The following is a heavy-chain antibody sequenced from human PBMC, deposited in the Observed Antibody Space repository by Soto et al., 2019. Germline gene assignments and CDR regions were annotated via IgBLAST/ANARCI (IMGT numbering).Heavy chain of an antibody. J-gene: IGHJ6*02. Sequence: QVQLQESGPGLVKPSETLSLTCTVSGGSISSYYWSWIRQPPGKGLEWSGYIYYSGRTNYNPSLKSRVTLSVDTSNSWCSLKLSSVTAADTAVYYCARDRQAVAGNYYYYGLDVWGQGTTVTVSS. V-gene: IGHV4-59*01. CDR3: ARDRQAVAGNYYYYGLDV. D-gene: IGHD6-19*01. CDR2: IYYSGRT. CDR1: GGSISSYY.